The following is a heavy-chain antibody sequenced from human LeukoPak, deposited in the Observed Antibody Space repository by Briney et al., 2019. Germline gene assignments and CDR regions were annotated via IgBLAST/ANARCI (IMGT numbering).Heavy chain of an antibody. D-gene: IGHD3-22*01. Sequence: SETLSLTCAVSGYSISSGYYWGWIRQPPGKGLEWIGSVYHSGSTYYNPSLKSRVTISVDTSKNQFSLKLSSVTAADTAVYYCARHGNYYDTSRSDPWGQGTLVTVSS. V-gene: IGHV4-38-2*01. CDR3: ARHGNYYDTSRSDP. CDR1: GYSISSGYY. CDR2: VYHSGST. J-gene: IGHJ5*02.